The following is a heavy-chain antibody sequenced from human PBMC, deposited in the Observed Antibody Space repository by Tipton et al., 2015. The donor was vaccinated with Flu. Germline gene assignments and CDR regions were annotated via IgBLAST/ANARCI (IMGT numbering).Heavy chain of an antibody. D-gene: IGHD3-3*01. CDR2: IYTSGST. CDR1: GGSINSDIYY. J-gene: IGHJ4*02. V-gene: IGHV4-61*02. CDR3: ARVITVFGVVIESTGPFDY. Sequence: TLSLTCTVSGGSINSDIYYWNWIRQPAGRGLEWIGRIYTSGSTNYNPSLKSRVTISLETSKNQFSLKLSSVTAADTAVYFCARVITVFGVVIESTGPFDYWGQGTLVTVSS.